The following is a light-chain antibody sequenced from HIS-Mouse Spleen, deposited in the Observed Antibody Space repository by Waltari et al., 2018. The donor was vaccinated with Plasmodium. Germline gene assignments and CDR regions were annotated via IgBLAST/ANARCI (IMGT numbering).Light chain of an antibody. CDR2: KDS. CDR3: YSAADNNLV. V-gene: IGLV3-27*01. J-gene: IGLJ3*02. CDR1: VLANKY. Sequence: SYELTQPSSVSVSPGQTARITGSGDVLANKYARWLQQKPGQAPVLVIYKDSERPSGIPERFSGSSSGTTVTLTISGAQVEDEADYYCYSAADNNLVFGGGTKLTVL.